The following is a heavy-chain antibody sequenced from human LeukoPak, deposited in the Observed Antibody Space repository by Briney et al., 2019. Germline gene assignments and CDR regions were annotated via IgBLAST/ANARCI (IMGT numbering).Heavy chain of an antibody. D-gene: IGHD3-22*01. CDR1: GGTFSSYA. CDR3: ASSECYYDSSGP. Sequence: GASVKVSCKASGGTFSSYAISWVRQSPGQGLEWMGGIIPIFGTANYAQKFQGRVTITADESTSTAYMELSGLRSEDTAVYYCASSECYYDSSGPWGQGTLVTVSS. CDR2: IIPIFGTA. V-gene: IGHV1-69*13. J-gene: IGHJ5*02.